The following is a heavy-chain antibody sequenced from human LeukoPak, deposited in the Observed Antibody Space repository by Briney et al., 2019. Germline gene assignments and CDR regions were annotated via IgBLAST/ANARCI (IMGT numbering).Heavy chain of an antibody. CDR3: AKDGLAGTTVVTIDY. Sequence: PGRSLRLSCAASGFTFSSYGIHWVRQAPGKGLEWVAVISYDGSNKYYADSVKGRFTISRDNSKNTLYLQMNSLRAEDTAVYYCAKDGLAGTTVVTIDYWGQGTLVTVSS. V-gene: IGHV3-30*18. D-gene: IGHD4-23*01. CDR1: GFTFSSYG. CDR2: ISYDGSNK. J-gene: IGHJ4*02.